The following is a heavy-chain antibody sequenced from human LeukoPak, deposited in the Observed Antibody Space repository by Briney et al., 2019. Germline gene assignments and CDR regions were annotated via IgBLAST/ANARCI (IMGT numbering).Heavy chain of an antibody. V-gene: IGHV1-46*01. CDR1: GYTFTSYY. Sequence: GASVKVSCKASGYTFTSYYMHWVRQAPGQGLEWMGIINPSGGSTSYAQKFQGRVTMTRDTSTSTVYMELSSLRSEDTAVYYCATSSYGGNLGYYFDYWGQGTLVTVSS. CDR2: INPSGGST. D-gene: IGHD4-23*01. CDR3: ATSSYGGNLGYYFDY. J-gene: IGHJ4*02.